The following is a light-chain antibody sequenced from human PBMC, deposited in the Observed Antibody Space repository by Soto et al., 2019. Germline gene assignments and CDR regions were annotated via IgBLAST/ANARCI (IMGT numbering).Light chain of an antibody. CDR1: QGIIDY. J-gene: IGKJ1*01. CDR2: AAS. CDR3: QKYNSAPRT. V-gene: IGKV1-27*01. Sequence: DIQMTQSPSSLAASVGDRVTITCRASQGIIDYLAWYQQKPGKAPKRLIYAASTSQSGVPSRFSGSGAGTDFTLTISSLQPEDVATYYCQKYNSAPRTFGQGTKVEIK.